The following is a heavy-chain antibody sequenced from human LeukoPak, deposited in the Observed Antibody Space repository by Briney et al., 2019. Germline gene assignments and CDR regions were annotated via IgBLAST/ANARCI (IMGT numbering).Heavy chain of an antibody. J-gene: IGHJ4*02. V-gene: IGHV4-39*01. CDR1: GGSISSSNYY. Sequence: SETLSLTCTVSGGSISSSNYYWGWIRQPPGKGLEWIGSFYYSGNTFYSPSLKSRVTISVDTSKNQFSLKLSSVTAADTAFYYCARHELPGMSVSAGFAYWGQGTLVTVSS. CDR3: ARHELPGMSVSAGFAY. D-gene: IGHD6-19*01. CDR2: FYYSGNT.